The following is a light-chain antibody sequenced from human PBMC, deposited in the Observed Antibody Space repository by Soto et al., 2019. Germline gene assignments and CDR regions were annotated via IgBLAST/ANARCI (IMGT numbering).Light chain of an antibody. J-gene: IGLJ1*01. V-gene: IGLV1-40*01. CDR2: GNS. CDR1: RSNIGTGYD. Sequence: QSVLTQPPSVSGAPGHRVTISCTGSRSNIGTGYDVHWYQQLPGTAPKLLIYGNSNRPSGVPDRFSGSKSGTSASLAITGLQAEDEADYYCQSYDSSLSEYVFGTGTKVTVL. CDR3: QSYDSSLSEYV.